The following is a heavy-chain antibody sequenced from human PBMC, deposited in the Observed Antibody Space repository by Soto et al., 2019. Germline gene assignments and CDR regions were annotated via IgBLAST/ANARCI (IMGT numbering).Heavy chain of an antibody. D-gene: IGHD3-10*01. V-gene: IGHV3-30-3*01. Sequence: GGSLRLSCAASGFTFSSYAMHWVRQAPGKGLEWVAVISYDGSNKYYADSVKGRFTISRDSSKNTLYLQMNSLRAEDTAVYYCARDPMGYYGSGSYYFDPWGQETLVTVSS. CDR1: GFTFSSYA. J-gene: IGHJ5*02. CDR3: ARDPMGYYGSGSYYFDP. CDR2: ISYDGSNK.